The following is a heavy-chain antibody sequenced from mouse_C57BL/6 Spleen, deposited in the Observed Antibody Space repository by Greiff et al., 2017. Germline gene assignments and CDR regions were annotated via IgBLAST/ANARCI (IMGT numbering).Heavy chain of an antibody. V-gene: IGHV1-82*01. CDR3: ARSVRGYAMDY. CDR2: IYPGDGDT. J-gene: IGHJ4*01. CDR1: GYAFSSSW. Sequence: QVQLQQSGPELVKPGASVKISCKASGYAFSSSWMNWVKQRPGKGLEWIGRIYPGDGDTNYNGKFKGKATLTADKSSSTAYMQLSSLTSEDSAVYFCARSVRGYAMDYWGQGTSVTVSS. D-gene: IGHD2-14*01.